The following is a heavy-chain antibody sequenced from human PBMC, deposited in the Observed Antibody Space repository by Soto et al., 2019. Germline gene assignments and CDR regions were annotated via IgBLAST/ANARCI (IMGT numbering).Heavy chain of an antibody. CDR1: GFTFSNYA. D-gene: IGHD4-17*01. CDR2: ISGSGGNT. V-gene: IGHV3-23*01. Sequence: EAQLLEYGGDLVQPGGSLRLSCAASGFTFSNYAMSWVRQAPGKGLEWVSAISGSGGNTYYADSVKGRFTISRDNSKNTLYLQMNSLGVEDTAVYYCAKDNGGRASDYWGQGTLVTVSS. J-gene: IGHJ4*02. CDR3: AKDNGGRASDY.